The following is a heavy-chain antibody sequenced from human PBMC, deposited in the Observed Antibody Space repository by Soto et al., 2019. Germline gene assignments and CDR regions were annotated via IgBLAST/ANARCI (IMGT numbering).Heavy chain of an antibody. V-gene: IGHV5-10-1*01. CDR2: IDPSDSYT. CDR3: ARLGYYYDSSGYQYYYYGMDV. J-gene: IGHJ6*02. Sequence: LGESLKISCKGSGYSFTSYWISWVRQMPGKGLEWMGRIDPSDSYTNYSPSFQGHITISADKSISTAYLQWSSLKASDTAMYYCARLGYYYDSSGYQYYYYGMDVWGQGTTVTVSS. CDR1: GYSFTSYW. D-gene: IGHD3-22*01.